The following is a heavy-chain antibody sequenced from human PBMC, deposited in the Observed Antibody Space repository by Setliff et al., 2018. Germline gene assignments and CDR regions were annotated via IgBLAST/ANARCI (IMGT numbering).Heavy chain of an antibody. Sequence: ASVKVSCKDSGYTFTIYDINWVRQATGPGLEWMGWMKXXXXXXXXXKKFQVRVXXPRNTSIRTAYMELSILRSEDTAVYYGARAMDCTNGVCYYYYGMDVWGQGTTVTVSS. CDR3: ARAMDCTNGVCYYYYGMDV. CDR2: MKXXXXXX. CDR1: GYTFTIYD. J-gene: IGHJ6*02. V-gene: IGHV1-8*02. D-gene: IGHD2-8*01.